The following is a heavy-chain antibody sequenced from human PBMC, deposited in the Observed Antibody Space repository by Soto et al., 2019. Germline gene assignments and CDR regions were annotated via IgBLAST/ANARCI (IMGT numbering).Heavy chain of an antibody. V-gene: IGHV3-33*08. CDR2: IWYDGTQK. CDR1: GFTFSKYA. D-gene: IGHD4-17*01. Sequence: PGGSLRLSCSVSGFTFSKYAMHWVRQPPGKGLEWLAAIWYDGTQKYYADSVKGRFIISRDNSKKTLYLEMNSLRAEDTAVYYCARAGGTTVTGLWHFDSWGQGTLVTVSS. J-gene: IGHJ4*02. CDR3: ARAGGTTVTGLWHFDS.